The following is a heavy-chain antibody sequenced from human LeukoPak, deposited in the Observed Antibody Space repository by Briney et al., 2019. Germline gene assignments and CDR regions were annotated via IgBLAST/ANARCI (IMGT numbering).Heavy chain of an antibody. CDR1: GYTFTSYA. CDR3: ARGNQPYYYDSSGSLSYYYYYGMDV. CDR2: INTNTGNP. J-gene: IGHJ6*02. D-gene: IGHD3-22*01. V-gene: IGHV7-4-1*02. Sequence: ASVKVSCKASGYTFTSYAMNWVRQAPGQGLEWMGWINTNTGNPTDAQGFTGRFVFSLDTSVSTAYLQISSLKAEDTAVYYCARGNQPYYYDSSGSLSYYYYYGMDVWGQGTTVTVSS.